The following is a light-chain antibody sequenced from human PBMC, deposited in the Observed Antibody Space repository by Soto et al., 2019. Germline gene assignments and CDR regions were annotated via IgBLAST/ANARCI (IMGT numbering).Light chain of an antibody. J-gene: IGLJ3*02. Sequence: QSALTQPASVSGSPGQSITISCTGTSSDVGGYNDVSWYQQHPAEAPKLMIYEVSNRPSGVSNRFSGSKSGNTASLTISGLQDEDEADYYCSSYTTSSTHWVFGGGTKLTVL. CDR3: SSYTTSSTHWV. CDR1: SSDVGGYND. CDR2: EVS. V-gene: IGLV2-14*01.